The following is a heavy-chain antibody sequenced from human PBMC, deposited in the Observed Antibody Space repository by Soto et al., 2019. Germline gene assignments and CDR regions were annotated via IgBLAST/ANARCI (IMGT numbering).Heavy chain of an antibody. CDR3: ARYFVTRQRRYFVH. Sequence: SETLSLTCTVSGDSIGSSRYYWAWVRRPPGKGLEWVGTIYYDGTTYYSPSLKTRLTMSVDTSKNQFSLKLRSILAADTAFYYCARYFVTRQRRYFVHWGQGALVTVST. J-gene: IGHJ1*01. V-gene: IGHV4-39*01. D-gene: IGHD3-9*01. CDR2: IYYDGTT. CDR1: GDSIGSSRYY.